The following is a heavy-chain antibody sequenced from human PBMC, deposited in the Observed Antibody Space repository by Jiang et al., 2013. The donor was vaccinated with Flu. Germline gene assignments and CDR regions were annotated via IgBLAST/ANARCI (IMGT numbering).Heavy chain of an antibody. CDR1: GYTFTGYY. D-gene: IGHD6-19*01. V-gene: IGHV1-2*02. Sequence: SGAEVKKPGASVKVSCKASGYTFTGYYMHWVRQAPGQGLEWMGWINPNSGGTNYAQKFQGRVTMTRDTSISTAYMELSRLRSDDTAVYYCASSAPRIAVAGRKWSEAFDIWGQGTMVTVSS. CDR3: ASSAPRIAVAGRKWSEAFDI. J-gene: IGHJ3*02. CDR2: INPNSGGT.